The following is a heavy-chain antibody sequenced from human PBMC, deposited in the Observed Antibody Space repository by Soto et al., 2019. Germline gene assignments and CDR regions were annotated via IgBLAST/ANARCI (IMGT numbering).Heavy chain of an antibody. D-gene: IGHD5-18*01. J-gene: IGHJ4*02. CDR2: ISGSGGRT. CDR1: GFTFSSYA. CDR3: ARTLYSYGTDY. Sequence: EVQLLESGGGLVQPGGSLRLSCAASGFTFSSYAMSWVRQAPGKGLEWVSAISGSGGRTYYADSVKGRFTISRDNSNNTLYLQMNSLRAEDTAIYYCARTLYSYGTDYWGQGALVTVSS. V-gene: IGHV3-23*01.